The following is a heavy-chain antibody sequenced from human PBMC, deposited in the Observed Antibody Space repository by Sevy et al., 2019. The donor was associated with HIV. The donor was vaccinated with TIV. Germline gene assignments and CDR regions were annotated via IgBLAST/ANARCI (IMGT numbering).Heavy chain of an antibody. CDR1: GFTFSGYG. V-gene: IGHV3-33*01. Sequence: GGSLRLSCVTSGFTFSGYGMHWVRQAPGKGLEWVAFIWSDGTKTHYADSVKGRFTISRDNSKNTLYLQMNSLRVDDTAVYYCASAVGFCSGGSSDDYYFDMDVWGQGTTVTVSS. J-gene: IGHJ6*02. CDR3: ASAVGFCSGGSSDDYYFDMDV. CDR2: IWSDGTKT. D-gene: IGHD2-15*01.